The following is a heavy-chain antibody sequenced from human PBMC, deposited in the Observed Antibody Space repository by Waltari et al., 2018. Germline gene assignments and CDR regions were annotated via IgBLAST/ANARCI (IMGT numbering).Heavy chain of an antibody. CDR3: AREGYDSSGLYYFDY. CDR2: IYYSGST. V-gene: IGHV4-34*01. D-gene: IGHD3-22*01. Sequence: VQLQQWGAGLLKPSETLSLTCAVYGGSFSGYYWSWIRQPPGKGLEWIGSIYYSGSTYYNPSLKSRVTISVDTSKNQFSLKLSSVTAADTAVYYCAREGYDSSGLYYFDYWGQGTLVTVSS. CDR1: GGSFSGYY. J-gene: IGHJ4*02.